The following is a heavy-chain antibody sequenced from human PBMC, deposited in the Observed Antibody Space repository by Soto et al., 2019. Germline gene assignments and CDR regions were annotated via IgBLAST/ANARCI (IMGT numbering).Heavy chain of an antibody. V-gene: IGHV1-18*01. CDR2: SSAYNGNT. CDR1: GYTFTSYG. CDR3: ARHVAYDYVWGTHRRGDMDV. Sequence: QVQLVPSGAEVKKPGASVKVSCKASGYTFTSYGISWVRQAPGQGREWTGWSSAYNGNTNYAQKLQDRVTMTPDTSTSTACMELGGLRADDGAVYYCARHVAYDYVWGTHRRGDMDVWGQGTTVTVSS. J-gene: IGHJ6*02. D-gene: IGHD3-16*01.